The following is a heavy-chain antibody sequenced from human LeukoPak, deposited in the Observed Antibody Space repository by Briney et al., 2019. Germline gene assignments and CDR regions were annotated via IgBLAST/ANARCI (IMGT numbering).Heavy chain of an antibody. Sequence: PGGSLRLSCAASGFTFSSYGMHWVRQAPGKGLEWVAFIRYDGSNKYYADSVKGRFTISRDNSKNTLYLQMNSLRAEDTAVYYCAEDGLGVVVPAVSDAFDIWGQGTMDTVSS. CDR2: IRYDGSNK. CDR1: GFTFSSYG. V-gene: IGHV3-30*02. D-gene: IGHD2-2*01. CDR3: AEDGLGVVVPAVSDAFDI. J-gene: IGHJ3*02.